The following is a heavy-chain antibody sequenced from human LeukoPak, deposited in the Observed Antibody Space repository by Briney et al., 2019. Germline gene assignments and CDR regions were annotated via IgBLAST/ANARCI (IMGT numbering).Heavy chain of an antibody. CDR1: GFTLSSYA. D-gene: IGHD3-10*01. CDR2: ICASGGST. J-gene: IGHJ6*02. Sequence: GASLRLSCADSGFTLSSYAMSWVRQAPGKGLEWVAAICASGGSTSYADSVTGRFTISRDNAKNTLYLQLNSLRAAATAVPYCTKDAGARIDYYYGMDAWGQGTTVTVSS. CDR3: TKDAGARIDYYYGMDA. V-gene: IGHV3-23*01.